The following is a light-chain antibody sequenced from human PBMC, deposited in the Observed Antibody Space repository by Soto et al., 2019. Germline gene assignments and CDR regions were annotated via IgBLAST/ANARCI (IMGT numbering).Light chain of an antibody. J-gene: IGKJ4*01. CDR2: DAS. V-gene: IGKV3-20*01. Sequence: EFVLTQSPGTLSLSPGERATLSCRASQTVRNNYLAWYQQKPGQAPRLLIYDASSRATGIPDRFSGGGSGTDFTLTISRMETADFAVYYCQQFSSYPLTFGGGTKVDIK. CDR3: QQFSSYPLT. CDR1: QTVRNNY.